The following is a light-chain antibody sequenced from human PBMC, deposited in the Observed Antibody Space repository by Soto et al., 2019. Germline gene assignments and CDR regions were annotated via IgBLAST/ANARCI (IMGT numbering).Light chain of an antibody. J-gene: IGKJ1*01. V-gene: IGKV3-11*01. CDR1: HTVGSY. CDR3: QQRSDWPPT. Sequence: EIVLTQSPATLSLSPGERATLSCRASHTVGSYLAWFQQTPGQAPRLLIYDTSNRAAGIPDGFSGSGSGTDFTLTISSLETEDFAIYYCQQRSDWPPTFGQGTKVDIK. CDR2: DTS.